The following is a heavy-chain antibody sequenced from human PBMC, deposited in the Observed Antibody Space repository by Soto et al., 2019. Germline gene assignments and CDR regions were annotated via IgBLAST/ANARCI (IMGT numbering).Heavy chain of an antibody. D-gene: IGHD1-7*01. CDR1: GFTFSSYW. V-gene: IGHV3-7*01. CDR2: IKQDGSEI. J-gene: IGHJ4*02. CDR3: ARDRRDWNYGGHYFDY. Sequence: GGSLRLSCAASGFTFSSYWMTWVRQAPGKGLEWVANIKQDGSEIYYVDSVKGRFTISRDNAKNSLYLQMNSLRAEDTAVYYCARDRRDWNYGGHYFDYWGQGTLVTVSS.